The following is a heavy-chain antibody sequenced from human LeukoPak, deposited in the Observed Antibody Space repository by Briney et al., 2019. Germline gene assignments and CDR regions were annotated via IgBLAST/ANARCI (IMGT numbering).Heavy chain of an antibody. CDR3: VKSAGKDGYRDVFDI. CDR1: GITFSNSA. J-gene: IGHJ3*02. Sequence: GGSLRLSCVPSGITFSNSALSWVRQAPGKGLEWVSTITKSGDQTHYADSVRGLFTISRDIFKNTLYPQMNSLRAEDTAVYHCVKSAGKDGYRDVFDIWGQGTVVTVSS. CDR2: ITKSGDQT. D-gene: IGHD5-24*01. V-gene: IGHV3-23*01.